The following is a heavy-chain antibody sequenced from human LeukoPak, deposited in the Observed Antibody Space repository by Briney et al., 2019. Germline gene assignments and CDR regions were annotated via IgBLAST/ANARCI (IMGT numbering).Heavy chain of an antibody. J-gene: IGHJ5*02. Sequence: ASVKVSCKASGYTFTGYYMHWLRQAPGQGLEWMGWINPNSGGTNYAQKFQGRVTMTRDTSISTTYMELSRLRSDDTAVYYCARGPYDGDWFDPWGQGTLVTVSS. D-gene: IGHD4-23*01. V-gene: IGHV1-2*02. CDR1: GYTFTGYY. CDR3: ARGPYDGDWFDP. CDR2: INPNSGGT.